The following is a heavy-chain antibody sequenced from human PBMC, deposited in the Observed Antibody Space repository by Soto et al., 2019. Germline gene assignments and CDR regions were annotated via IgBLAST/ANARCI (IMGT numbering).Heavy chain of an antibody. CDR3: AREKTAWPLAYGLEV. D-gene: IGHD2-21*02. CDR1: EFSLSTYS. V-gene: IGHV3-21*03. J-gene: IGHJ6*02. CDR2: ISTRSDV. Sequence: GGSLRLSCTASEFSLSTYSMNWVRQAPGKGLEWVSSISTRSDVYYADSVKGRFTIARDNAKNSLSLQMNSLSAEDTGVYYCAREKTAWPLAYGLEVWSQGTTVTVSS.